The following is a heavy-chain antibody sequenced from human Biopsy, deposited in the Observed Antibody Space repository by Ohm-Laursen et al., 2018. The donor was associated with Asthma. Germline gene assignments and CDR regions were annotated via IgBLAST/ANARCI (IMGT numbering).Heavy chain of an antibody. CDR1: GDSFTNYW. Sequence: ESLRISCKGSGDSFTNYWINWARQMPGKGLEWMGIIFAANSETKYSPSFQGQVTISANMSISTAFLQWSSLKASDTAIYYCARFIDGTFFVDYWGQGTLVTVSS. CDR3: ARFIDGTFFVDY. V-gene: IGHV5-51*01. D-gene: IGHD1-7*01. J-gene: IGHJ4*02. CDR2: IFAANSET.